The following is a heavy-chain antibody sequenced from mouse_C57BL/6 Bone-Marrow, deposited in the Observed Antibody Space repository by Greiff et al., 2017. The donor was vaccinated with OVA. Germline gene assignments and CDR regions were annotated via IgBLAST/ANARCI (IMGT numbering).Heavy chain of an antibody. V-gene: IGHV5-17*01. J-gene: IGHJ1*03. CDR3: ARINYWYFDV. Sequence: EVQGVESGGGLVKPGGSLKLSCAASGFTFSDYGMHWVRQAPEKGLEWVAYISSGSSTIYYEDTVKGRFTISRDNAKNTLFLQMTSLRSEDTAMYYCARINYWYFDVWGTGTTVTVSS. CDR1: GFTFSDYG. CDR2: ISSGSSTI.